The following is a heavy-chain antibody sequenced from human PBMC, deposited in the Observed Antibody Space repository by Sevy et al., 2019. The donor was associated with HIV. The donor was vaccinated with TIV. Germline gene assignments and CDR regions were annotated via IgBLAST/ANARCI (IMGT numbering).Heavy chain of an antibody. Sequence: SETLSLTCTVSGGSISSGTYNWGWIRQPPGKGLEWIRSIYYGGNTYYNPSLKSRVTISVDTSKNQFSLRLRPVTAADTAMYYCARQKGKWLYSIYAFWGQGTLVTVSS. CDR3: ARQKGKWLYSIYAF. D-gene: IGHD3-22*01. V-gene: IGHV4-39*01. CDR1: GGSISSGTYN. J-gene: IGHJ4*02. CDR2: IYYGGNT.